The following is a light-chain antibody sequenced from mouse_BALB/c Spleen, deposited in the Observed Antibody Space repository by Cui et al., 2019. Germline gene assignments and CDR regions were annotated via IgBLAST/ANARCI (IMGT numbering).Light chain of an antibody. CDR3: HQWSS. V-gene: IGKV4-80*01. J-gene: IGKJ2*01. Sequence: QIVLTQSPAIMSASLGEEITLTCSASSSVSYMHWYQQKSGTSPKLLIYSTSNLASGVPSRFSGSGSGTFYSLTISSVEAEDAADYYCHQWSSLGGGTKLEIK. CDR2: STS. CDR1: SSVSY.